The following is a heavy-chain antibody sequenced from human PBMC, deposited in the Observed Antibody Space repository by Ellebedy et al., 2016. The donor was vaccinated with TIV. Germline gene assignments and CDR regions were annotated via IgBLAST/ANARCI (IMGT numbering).Heavy chain of an antibody. CDR2: IYTSGTT. D-gene: IGHD2-15*01. CDR3: ARDRINWFDP. J-gene: IGHJ5*02. V-gene: IGHV4-4*07. CDR1: GGSISSYY. Sequence: MPSETLSPTCTVSGGSISSYYWSWIRQPAGKGLEWIGRIYTSGTTYCNPPLKSPVTVSVDTSKNQFYLNLSSVTAADTAVYYCARDRINWFDPWGQGTLVTVSS.